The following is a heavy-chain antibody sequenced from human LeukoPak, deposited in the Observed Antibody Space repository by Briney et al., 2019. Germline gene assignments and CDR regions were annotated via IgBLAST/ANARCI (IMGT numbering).Heavy chain of an antibody. CDR2: IRYDGSNK. CDR1: GFTFSSYG. D-gene: IGHD2-8*01. V-gene: IGHV3-30*02. J-gene: IGHJ4*02. Sequence: PGGSLRLSCAASGFTFSSYGMHWVRQAPGKGLEWVAFIRYDGSNKYYADSVKGRFTISRDNSKNTLYLQMNSLRAEDTAVYYCAKRGRGSYCTNGVCSREIDYWGQGTLVTVSS. CDR3: AKRGRGSYCTNGVCSREIDY.